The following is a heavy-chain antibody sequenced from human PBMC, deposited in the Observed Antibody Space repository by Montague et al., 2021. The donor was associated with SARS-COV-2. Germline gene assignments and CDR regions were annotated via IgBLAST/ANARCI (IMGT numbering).Heavy chain of an antibody. V-gene: IGHV3-33*01. CDR3: AVQPRDSSAWHPFDY. CDR2: MSHDGSYE. D-gene: IGHD6-19*01. J-gene: IGHJ4*02. Sequence: SLRLSWSASGFPFSTYAIHWVRQAPGKGLEWVAIMSHDGSYEHYADSVKGRFTISRDSSKNTLHLQMNSLTAEDTAVYYCAVQPRDSSAWHPFDYWGQGTLVTVSS. CDR1: GFPFSTYA.